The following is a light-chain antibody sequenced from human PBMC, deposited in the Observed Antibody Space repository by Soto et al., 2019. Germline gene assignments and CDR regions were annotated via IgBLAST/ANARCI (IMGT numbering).Light chain of an antibody. CDR3: LQDYNYPLT. CDR2: GAS. CDR1: QTVIGY. J-gene: IGKJ4*01. V-gene: IGKV1-39*01. Sequence: DIQMTQSPSSLSASVGYRVTLTCRASQTVIGYLNWYQQTPGKAPNLLVYGASTLQSGVPSRFSGSGSGTDFTLTISSLQPEDFATYYCLQDYNYPLTFGGGTKVDIK.